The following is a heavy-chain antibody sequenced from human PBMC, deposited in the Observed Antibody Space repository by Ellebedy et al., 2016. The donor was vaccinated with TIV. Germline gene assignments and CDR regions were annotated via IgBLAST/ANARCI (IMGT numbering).Heavy chain of an antibody. J-gene: IGHJ3*02. CDR2: ISAYNGNT. D-gene: IGHD3-22*01. CDR1: GYTFTSYG. CDR3: AVGVYYDSSGSNTFDI. V-gene: IGHV1-18*01. Sequence: AASVKVSFKASGYTFTSYGISWVRQAPGQGLEWMGWISAYNGNTNYAQKLQGRVTMNTDTSTSTAYMELRSLRSDDTAVYYCAVGVYYDSSGSNTFDIWGQGTMVTVSS.